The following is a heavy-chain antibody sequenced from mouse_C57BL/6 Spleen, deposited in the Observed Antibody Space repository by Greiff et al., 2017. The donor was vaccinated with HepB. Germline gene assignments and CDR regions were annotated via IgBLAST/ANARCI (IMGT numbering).Heavy chain of an antibody. CDR3: ARDYGSSPYAMDY. CDR1: GYTFTDYN. J-gene: IGHJ4*01. Sequence: VHVKQSGPELVKPGASVKMSCKASGYTFTDYNMHWVKQSHGKSLEWIGYINPNNGGTSYNQKFKGKATLTVNKSSSTAYMELRSLTSEDSAVYYCARDYGSSPYAMDYWGQGTSVTVSS. CDR2: INPNNGGT. D-gene: IGHD1-1*01. V-gene: IGHV1-22*01.